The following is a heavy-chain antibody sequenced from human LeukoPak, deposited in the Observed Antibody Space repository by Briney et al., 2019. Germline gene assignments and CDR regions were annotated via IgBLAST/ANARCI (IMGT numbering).Heavy chain of an antibody. Sequence: ASVKVSCKASGYTFTGYYMHWVRQAPGQGLEWMGWINPNSGGTNYAQKFQGWVTMTRDTSISTAYMELSRLRSGDTAVYYCARGEGYTAMGLMDVWGKGTTVTVSS. J-gene: IGHJ6*04. CDR3: ARGEGYTAMGLMDV. D-gene: IGHD5-18*01. V-gene: IGHV1-2*04. CDR1: GYTFTGYY. CDR2: INPNSGGT.